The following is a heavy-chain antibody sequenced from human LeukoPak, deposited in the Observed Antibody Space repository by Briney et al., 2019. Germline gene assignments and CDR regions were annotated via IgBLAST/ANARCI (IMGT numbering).Heavy chain of an antibody. J-gene: IGHJ4*02. D-gene: IGHD5-24*01. CDR2: INHNGST. V-gene: IGHV4-34*01. CDR1: GGSFSGYY. CDR3: ARGDGYGHDY. Sequence: SETLSLTCAVYGGSFSGYYWSWIRQPPGKGLEWIGEINHNGSTNYNPSLKSRVTISVDTSKNQFSLKLSSVTAADTAVYYCARGDGYGHDYWGQGTLVTVSS.